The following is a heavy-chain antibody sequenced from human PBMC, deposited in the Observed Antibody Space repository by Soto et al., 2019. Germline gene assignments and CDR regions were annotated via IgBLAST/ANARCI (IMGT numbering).Heavy chain of an antibody. J-gene: IGHJ6*02. CDR3: ELSHYTLKYYYYYGMDV. CDR2: IIPIFGTA. D-gene: IGHD4-4*01. Sequence: QVQLVQSGAEVKKPGSSVKVSCKASGGTFSSYAISWVRQAPGQGLEWMGGIIPIFGTANYAQKVQGRVTITADESTSTAYMELSSLRAEDTAVYYCELSHYTLKYYYYYGMDVWGQGTTVTVSS. V-gene: IGHV1-69*01. CDR1: GGTFSSYA.